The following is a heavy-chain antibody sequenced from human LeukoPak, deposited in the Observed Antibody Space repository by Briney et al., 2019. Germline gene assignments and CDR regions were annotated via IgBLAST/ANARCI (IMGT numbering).Heavy chain of an antibody. CDR1: GFTFSSYS. J-gene: IGHJ6*03. V-gene: IGHV3-48*02. CDR3: ASEYFYYMDV. CDR2: ISSSSSTI. Sequence: GGSLRLSCAASGFTFSSYSMNWVRQAPGKGREWVSYISSSSSTIYYADSVKGRFTISRDKAKKSLYLQMNRLRDEDTAVYYCASEYFYYMDVWGKGTPVTVSS.